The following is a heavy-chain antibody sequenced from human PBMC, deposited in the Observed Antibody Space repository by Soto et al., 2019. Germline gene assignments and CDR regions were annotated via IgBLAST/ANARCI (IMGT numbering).Heavy chain of an antibody. CDR2: IYYSGST. J-gene: IGHJ4*02. CDR3: ARQSGHFDY. CDR1: GGSISSSSYY. D-gene: IGHD5-12*01. Sequence: QLQLQESGPGLVKPSETLSLTCTVSGGSISSSSYYWGWIRQPPGKGLEWIGSIYYSGSTYYNPSLKSRVTIAGDTSKNQFSLKLSSVTAADTAVDYCARQSGHFDYWGQGTLVTVSS. V-gene: IGHV4-39*01.